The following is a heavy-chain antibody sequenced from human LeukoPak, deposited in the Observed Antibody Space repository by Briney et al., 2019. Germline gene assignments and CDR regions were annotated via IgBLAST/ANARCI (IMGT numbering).Heavy chain of an antibody. D-gene: IGHD2-21*02. V-gene: IGHV1-18*01. CDR3: ARVVLMTAIPDYFDY. CDR2: ISAYNGNT. Sequence: ASVKVSCKASGYTFTSYGISWVRQAPGQGLEWMGWISAYNGNTNYAQKLQGRVTMTTDTSTSTAYMELRSLRSDDTAVYYCARVVLMTAIPDYFDYWGQGTRVTVSS. CDR1: GYTFTSYG. J-gene: IGHJ4*02.